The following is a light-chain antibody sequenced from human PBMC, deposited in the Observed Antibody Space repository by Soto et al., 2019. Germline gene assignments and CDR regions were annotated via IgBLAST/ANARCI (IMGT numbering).Light chain of an antibody. CDR1: QGIAGSY. V-gene: IGKV3-20*01. CDR3: QHDGSSPLT. CDR2: AAS. J-gene: IGKJ4*01. Sequence: EIVLTQSPGTLSLPPGERATLSCRASQGIAGSYLAWYRQNPGQPPRRLIYAASNRATGIPDRFSGSGSGTDFDLTISRLEPEDFAVYYCQHDGSSPLTFGGGTKVDIK.